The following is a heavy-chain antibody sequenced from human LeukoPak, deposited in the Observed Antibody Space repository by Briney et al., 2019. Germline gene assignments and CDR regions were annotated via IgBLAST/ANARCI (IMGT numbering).Heavy chain of an antibody. D-gene: IGHD6-13*01. CDR2: SSPYNGNT. CDR1: GYTFTTYG. Sequence: ASVKVSCKASGYTFTTYGISWVRQAPGQGLEWMGWSSPYNGNTNYAQKLRGRVTMTTDTSTSTAYMELRSLRSDDTAVYYCARDLMGIAYRGAFYYWGQGTLVTVSS. J-gene: IGHJ4*02. CDR3: ARDLMGIAYRGAFYY. V-gene: IGHV1-18*01.